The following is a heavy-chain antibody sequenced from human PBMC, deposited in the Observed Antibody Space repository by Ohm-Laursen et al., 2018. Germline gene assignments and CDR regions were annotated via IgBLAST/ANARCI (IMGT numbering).Heavy chain of an antibody. J-gene: IGHJ6*02. CDR2: ITSGGGII. D-gene: IGHD3-22*01. CDR1: GFTFIDYD. CDR3: ARHDSSDSPSHYYYYTMDV. V-gene: IGHV3-11*01. Sequence: GSLRLSCTASGFTFIDYDMSWIRQTPGKGLEWLSYITSGGGIIYSADSVKGQFTISRDNDEDTLYLQMNSLRAEDTAIYYCARHDSSDSPSHYYYYTMDVWGQGTTVTVSS.